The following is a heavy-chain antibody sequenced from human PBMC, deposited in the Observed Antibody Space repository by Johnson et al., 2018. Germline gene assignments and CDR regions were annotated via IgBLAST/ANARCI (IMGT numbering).Heavy chain of an antibody. Sequence: VQLVETGGGVVQPGRSLRLSCGVSGFIFSRYAMHWVRQAPGKGLEWVAVISYDGSNKYYTDSVKGRFTISRDNSKNRLYLQMNSLRAGDTAVYYCARGPRYATLRLGELSSLREEYFQYWGQGTLVTVSS. CDR2: ISYDGSNK. J-gene: IGHJ1*01. CDR1: GFIFSRYA. V-gene: IGHV3-30-3*01. D-gene: IGHD3-16*02. CDR3: ARGPRYATLRLGELSSLREEYFQY.